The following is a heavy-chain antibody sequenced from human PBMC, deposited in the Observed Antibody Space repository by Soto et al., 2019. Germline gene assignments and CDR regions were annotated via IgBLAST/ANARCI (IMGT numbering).Heavy chain of an antibody. D-gene: IGHD6-6*01. CDR2: INPSGGSA. V-gene: IGHV1-46*01. CDR3: ARVHIPGYRSSGGYGMDV. CDR1: GYTFTSNY. J-gene: IGHJ6*02. Sequence: GASVKVSCKASGYTFTSNYMHWVRQAPGQGLEWMGMINPSGGSATYAQKFQGRVTMTRDTSTSTVHMELSSLRSDDTAVYYCARVHIPGYRSSGGYGMDVWGQGTRVTFSS.